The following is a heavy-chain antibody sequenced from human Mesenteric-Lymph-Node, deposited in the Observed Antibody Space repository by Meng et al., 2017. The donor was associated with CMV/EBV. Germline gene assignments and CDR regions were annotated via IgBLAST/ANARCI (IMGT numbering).Heavy chain of an antibody. Sequence: ASVKVSCKASGYTFTSYGISWVRQAPGQGLEWMGWISTFNGNTNYPQKFQGRVTMTTDTPTTTAYMELKSLRDDDTAVYYCARFPEASIQTDYYFGMNVWGQGTTVTVSS. D-gene: IGHD1-14*01. CDR1: GYTFTSYG. CDR2: ISTFNGNT. V-gene: IGHV1-18*01. J-gene: IGHJ6*02. CDR3: ARFPEASIQTDYYFGMNV.